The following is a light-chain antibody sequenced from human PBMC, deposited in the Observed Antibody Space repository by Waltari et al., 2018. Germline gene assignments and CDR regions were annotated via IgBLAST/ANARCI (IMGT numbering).Light chain of an antibody. CDR1: QSVSSN. V-gene: IGKV3-15*01. J-gene: IGKJ1*01. Sequence: EIVMTQSPSPLPVSPWEIATLACRASQSVSSNLAWYQQKPGQALRLLIYGASTRATGIPARFSGSGSGTEFTITISSMQSEDFAVDYCQKYNNWPRTFGQGTKVEIK. CDR3: QKYNNWPRT. CDR2: GAS.